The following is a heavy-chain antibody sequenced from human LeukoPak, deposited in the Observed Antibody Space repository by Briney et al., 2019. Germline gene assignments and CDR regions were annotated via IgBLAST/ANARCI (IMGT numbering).Heavy chain of an antibody. CDR2: IKSKTDGGTT. CDR1: GFTFSNAW. D-gene: IGHD6-13*01. Sequence: GGSLRLSCAASGFTFSNAWMNWVRQAPGKGLEWVGRIKSKTDGGTTDYAAPVKGRFTISRDNSKNTLYLQMNSLRAEDTAVYYCARSGMVGTYSSSWYVGPRHFGLGYYYGMDVWGQGTTVTVSS. J-gene: IGHJ6*02. CDR3: ARSGMVGTYSSSWYVGPRHFGLGYYYGMDV. V-gene: IGHV3-15*07.